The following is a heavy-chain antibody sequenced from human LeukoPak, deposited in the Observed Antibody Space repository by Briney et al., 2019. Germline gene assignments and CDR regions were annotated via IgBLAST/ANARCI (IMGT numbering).Heavy chain of an antibody. D-gene: IGHD2-2*01. CDR2: IYPGDSDT. CDR1: GYSFTSYW. V-gene: IGHV5-51*01. Sequence: GESLKISCKGSGYSFTSYWIGWVRQMPGKDLEWMGIIYPGDSDTRYSPSFQGQVTIPADKSISTAYLQWSSLKASDTAMYYCARHTAVPAAIDAFDIWGQGTMVTVSS. CDR3: ARHTAVPAAIDAFDI. J-gene: IGHJ3*02.